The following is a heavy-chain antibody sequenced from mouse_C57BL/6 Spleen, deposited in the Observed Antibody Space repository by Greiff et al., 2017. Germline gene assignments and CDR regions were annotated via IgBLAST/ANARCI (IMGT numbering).Heavy chain of an antibody. CDR2: ISSGSSTI. CDR1: GFTFSDYG. CDR3: ARPPYGNYWYFDV. D-gene: IGHD2-1*01. V-gene: IGHV5-17*01. Sequence: EVQLVESGGGLVKPGGSLKLSCAASGFTFSDYGMHWVRQAPEKGLEWVAYISSGSSTIYYADTVKGRFTISRDNAKNTLFLQMTSLRSEDTAIYYCARPPYGNYWYFDVWGTGATVTVAS. J-gene: IGHJ1*03.